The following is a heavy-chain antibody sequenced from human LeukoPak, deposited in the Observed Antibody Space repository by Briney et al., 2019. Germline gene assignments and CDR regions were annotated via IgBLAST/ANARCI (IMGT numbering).Heavy chain of an antibody. CDR2: IIPIFGRA. CDR1: GDTFSRYA. V-gene: IGHV1-69*05. D-gene: IGHD2-2*01. Sequence: SVKVSCKASGDTFSRYAISWVRQAPGQGLEWRGGIIPIFGRANYAQKFQGRDTITTDESTSTAYMELSILRSEHTDVYYCATSYCSSTSCYLGWFDPWGQGTLVTVSS. J-gene: IGHJ5*02. CDR3: ATSYCSSTSCYLGWFDP.